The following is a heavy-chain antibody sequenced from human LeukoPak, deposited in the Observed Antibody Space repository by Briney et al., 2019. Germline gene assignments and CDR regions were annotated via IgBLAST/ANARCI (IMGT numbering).Heavy chain of an antibody. CDR2: IKQDGSEK. J-gene: IGHJ4*02. CDR3: ARDFRFLDDY. D-gene: IGHD3-3*01. V-gene: IGHV3-7*01. CDR1: GFTFSTYW. Sequence: GGSLRLSCAASGFTFSTYWMTWVRQAPGKGLEWVANIKQDGSEKYYVDSVKGRFTISRDNAKNSLYLQMNSLRAEDTAMYYCARDFRFLDDYWGQGTLVTVSS.